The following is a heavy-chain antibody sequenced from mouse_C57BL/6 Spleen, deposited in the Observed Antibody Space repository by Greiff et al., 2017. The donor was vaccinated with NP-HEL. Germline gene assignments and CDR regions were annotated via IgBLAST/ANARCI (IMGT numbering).Heavy chain of an antibody. D-gene: IGHD3-2*02. CDR3: ARSGGVYYFDY. CDR2: IYPRSGNT. J-gene: IGHJ2*01. Sequence: VQLQESGAELARPGASVKLSCKASGYTFTSYGISWVKQRTGQGLEWIGEIYPRSGNTYYNEKFKGKATLTADKSSSTAYMELRSLTSEDSAVYFCARSGGVYYFDYWGQGTTLTVSS. V-gene: IGHV1-81*01. CDR1: GYTFTSYG.